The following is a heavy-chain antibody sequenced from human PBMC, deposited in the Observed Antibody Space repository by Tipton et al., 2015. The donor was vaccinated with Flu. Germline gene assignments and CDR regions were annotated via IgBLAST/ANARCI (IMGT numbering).Heavy chain of an antibody. CDR3: AKRGSTYSSSPGYYYYMDV. D-gene: IGHD6-6*01. Sequence: LSLTCTVSGGSISSYYWSWVRQAPGKGLEWVSAISGSGGSTYYADSVKGRFTISRDNSKNTLYLQMNSLRAEDTAVYYCAKRGSTYSSSPGYYYYMDVWGKGSTLTVSS. V-gene: IGHV3-23*01. CDR2: ISGSGGST. CDR1: GGSISSYY. J-gene: IGHJ6*03.